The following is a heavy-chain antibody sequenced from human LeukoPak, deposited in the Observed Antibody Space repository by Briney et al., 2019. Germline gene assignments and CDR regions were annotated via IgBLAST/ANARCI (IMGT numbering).Heavy chain of an antibody. CDR2: INPNSGGT. Sequence: ASVKVSCKASGYTFTGYYMHWVRQAPGQGLEWTGWINPNSGGTNYAQKFQGRVTMTRDTSISTAYMELSRLRSDDTAVYYCARAPSYYDFWSGYSYYYYYMDVWGKGTTVTVSS. CDR3: ARAPSYYDFWSGYSYYYYYMDV. CDR1: GYTFTGYY. D-gene: IGHD3-3*01. V-gene: IGHV1-2*02. J-gene: IGHJ6*03.